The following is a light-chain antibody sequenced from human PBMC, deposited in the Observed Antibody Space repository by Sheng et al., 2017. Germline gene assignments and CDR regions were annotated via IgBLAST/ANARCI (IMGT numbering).Light chain of an antibody. V-gene: IGKV3-15*01. CDR1: QSVSSQ. J-gene: IGKJ1*01. CDR2: GAF. CDR3: QQYGSSPRT. Sequence: ETVMTQSPVTLSVSPGERVTLSCRASQSVSSQLAWYQQKPGQAPRLLIYGAFTRATGIPARFSGSGSGTDFTLTISRLEPEDFAVYYCQQYGSSPRTFGQGTKVEI.